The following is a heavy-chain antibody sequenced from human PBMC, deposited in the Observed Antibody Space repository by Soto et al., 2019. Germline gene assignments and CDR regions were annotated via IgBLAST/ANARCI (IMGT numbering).Heavy chain of an antibody. CDR3: ARHLNVITFGGVIVPYYYYYGMDV. J-gene: IGHJ6*02. V-gene: IGHV1-18*04. CDR2: ISAYNGNT. CDR1: WYTFTSYG. Sequence: ASVKGSWKASWYTFTSYGISWVRQAPEQGLEWMGLISAYNGNTNYAQKLQGRVTMTTDTSTSTAYMELRSLRSDDTAVYYCARHLNVITFGGVIVPYYYYYGMDVWGQGTTVTVSS. D-gene: IGHD3-16*02.